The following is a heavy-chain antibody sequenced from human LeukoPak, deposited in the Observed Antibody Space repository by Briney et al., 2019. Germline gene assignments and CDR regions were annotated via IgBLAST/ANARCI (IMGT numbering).Heavy chain of an antibody. CDR2: ITKSGDQT. Sequence: QSGGSLRLSCVPSGITFSNSALSWVRQAPGKGLEWVSTITKSGDQTHYADSVRGLFTISRDIFKNTLYLQMNSLRAEDTAVYHCVKSAGEDGYRDVFDIWGQGTVVTVSS. J-gene: IGHJ3*02. V-gene: IGHV3-23*01. D-gene: IGHD5-24*01. CDR1: GITFSNSA. CDR3: VKSAGEDGYRDVFDI.